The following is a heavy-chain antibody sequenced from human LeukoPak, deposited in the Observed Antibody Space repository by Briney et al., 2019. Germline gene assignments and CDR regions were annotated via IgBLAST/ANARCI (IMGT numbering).Heavy chain of an antibody. CDR2: INHSGST. CDR3: ARGLTSMPPGGY. CDR1: GGSFSDYY. Sequence: SETLSLTCAVYGGSFSDYYWSWIRQPPGKGLEWIGEINHSGSTNYNPSLKSRVTILVDTSRNQFSLKLSSVTAADTAVYYCARGLTSMPPGGYWGQGTLVTVSS. D-gene: IGHD2/OR15-2a*01. J-gene: IGHJ4*02. V-gene: IGHV4-34*01.